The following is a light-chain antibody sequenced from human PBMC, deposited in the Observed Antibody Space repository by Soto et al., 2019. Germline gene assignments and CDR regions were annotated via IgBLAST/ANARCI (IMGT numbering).Light chain of an antibody. CDR3: QQYKNWPPRT. V-gene: IGKV3-15*01. J-gene: IGKJ1*01. CDR1: QSVSSN. Sequence: EIVMTQSPATLSVSPGERATLSCRASQSVSSNLAWYQQKPGQAPRLLIYGASTRATGIPARFRGSGSGTEFTLTIGSLQSEDFAVYYCQQYKNWPPRTFGQGTRVEIK. CDR2: GAS.